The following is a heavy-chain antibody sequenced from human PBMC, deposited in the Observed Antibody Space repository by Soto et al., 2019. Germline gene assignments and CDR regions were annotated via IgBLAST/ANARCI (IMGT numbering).Heavy chain of an antibody. D-gene: IGHD6-13*01. CDR1: GFTFDDYA. CDR2: ISWNSGSI. J-gene: IGHJ4*02. Sequence: EVQLVESGGGLVQPGRSLRLSCGASGFTFDDYAMHWVRQAPGKGLEWVSGISWNSGSIGYADSVKGRFTISRDNAKNSLYLQMNSPIADDTASYYCPKDGLGSWYRDCGQGTLVTVSS. V-gene: IGHV3-9*01. CDR3: PKDGLGSWYRD.